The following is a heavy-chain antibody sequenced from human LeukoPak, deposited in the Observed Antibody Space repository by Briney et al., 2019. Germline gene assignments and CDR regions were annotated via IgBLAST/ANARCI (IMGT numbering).Heavy chain of an antibody. D-gene: IGHD2-2*01. V-gene: IGHV1-69*13. CDR1: GGTFSSYA. J-gene: IGHJ4*02. CDR2: IIPIFGTA. CDR3: AIPRGCSSTSCSICYFDY. Sequence: SVKVSCKASGGTFSSYAISWVRQAPGQGLEWMGGIIPIFGTANYAQKFQGRVTITADESTSTAYMELSSLRSEDTAVYYCAIPRGCSSTSCSICYFDYWGQGTLVTVSS.